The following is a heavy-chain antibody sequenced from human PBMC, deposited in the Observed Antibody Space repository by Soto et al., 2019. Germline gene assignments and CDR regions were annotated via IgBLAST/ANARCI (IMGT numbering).Heavy chain of an antibody. V-gene: IGHV3-21*01. D-gene: IGHD3-10*02. J-gene: IGHJ4*02. CDR2: ISSSSAYI. CDR3: VGVTGLQKSCSHGF. CDR1: GFSFKDYS. Sequence: GGSLRLSCSASGFSFKDYSMNWVRQAPGKGLEWVSSISSSSAYIYYADSLKGRFTISRDNAKNSLYLQMNSLRAEDTAVYYCVGVTGLQKSCSHGFWGQGTLVTVSS.